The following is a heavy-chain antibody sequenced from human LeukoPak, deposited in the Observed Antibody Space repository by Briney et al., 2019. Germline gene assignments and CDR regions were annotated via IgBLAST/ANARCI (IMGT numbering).Heavy chain of an antibody. CDR3: AKGETVTTSPFAY. V-gene: IGHV4-59*01. Sequence: SETLSLTCAVSGASISHYYWNGFRQPPRKGLEWIGSIFHSEGANYNPPLKSRVTPSIDTSKRQFSLTMTSVTAAATAVYYCAKGETVTTSPFAYWGQGILVTVSS. CDR2: IFHSEGA. CDR1: GASISHYY. D-gene: IGHD4-17*01. J-gene: IGHJ4*02.